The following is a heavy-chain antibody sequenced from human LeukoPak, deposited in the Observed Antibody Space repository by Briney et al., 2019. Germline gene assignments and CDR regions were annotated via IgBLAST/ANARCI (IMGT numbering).Heavy chain of an antibody. CDR3: ARGVEPLAANTLAY. J-gene: IGHJ4*02. CDR1: GFTVMTND. D-gene: IGHD1-14*01. Sequence: GGSLRLSCAASGFTVMTNDMTWVRQAPGKGLEWVSVLYSDGNTKYADSVQGRFAISRDNSKNTLYLEMNSLSPDDTAVYYCARGVEPLAANTLAYWGQGTLVTVSS. CDR2: LYSDGNT. V-gene: IGHV3-53*01.